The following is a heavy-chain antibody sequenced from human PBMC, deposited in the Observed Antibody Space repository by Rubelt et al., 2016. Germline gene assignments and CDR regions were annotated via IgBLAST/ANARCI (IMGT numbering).Heavy chain of an antibody. V-gene: IGHV5-10-1*01. D-gene: IGHD3-22*01. J-gene: IGHJ3*02. Sequence: EVQLVQSGAEVKKPGESLRISCKGSGYSFTSYWISWVRQMPGKGLEWMGRIDPRDSYTNYSPSFQGHVTISADKSISTAYLQWSSLKASDTAMYYCARKRGTMIVVGGDAFDIWGQGTMVTVSS. CDR1: GYSFTSYW. CDR3: ARKRGTMIVVGGDAFDI. CDR2: IDPRDSYT.